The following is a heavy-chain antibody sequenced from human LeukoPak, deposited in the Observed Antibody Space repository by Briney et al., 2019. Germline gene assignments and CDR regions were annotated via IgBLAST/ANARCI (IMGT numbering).Heavy chain of an antibody. Sequence: PGGSLRLSCAASGFTFDDYGMSWVRQAPGKGLEWVSGINCNGVSTRYADSVKGRFTISRDNAKNSLYLRMNSLRAEDTALYYCARDARYDFWSGSSSYFDCWGQGTLVTVSS. D-gene: IGHD3-3*01. CDR2: INCNGVST. CDR1: GFTFDDYG. CDR3: ARDARYDFWSGSSSYFDC. J-gene: IGHJ4*02. V-gene: IGHV3-20*04.